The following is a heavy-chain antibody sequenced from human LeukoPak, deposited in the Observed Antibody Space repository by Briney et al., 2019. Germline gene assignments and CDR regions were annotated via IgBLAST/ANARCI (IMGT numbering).Heavy chain of an antibody. CDR1: GFTFSSYA. Sequence: GGSLRLSCAASGFTFSSYATTWVRQAPGKGLEWVSAISGSGGSTYYADSVKGRFTISRDNSKNTLSLQMNSLRAEDTAVYFCAKDARGYSYGFDYWGQGTLVTVSS. J-gene: IGHJ4*02. CDR3: AKDARGYSYGFDY. CDR2: ISGSGGST. V-gene: IGHV3-23*01. D-gene: IGHD5-18*01.